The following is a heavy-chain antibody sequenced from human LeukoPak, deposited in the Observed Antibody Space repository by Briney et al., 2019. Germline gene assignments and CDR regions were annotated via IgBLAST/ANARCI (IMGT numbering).Heavy chain of an antibody. J-gene: IGHJ4*02. V-gene: IGHV3-23*01. CDR2: ISGSGGST. CDR3: ATKVGGYDILTGYYIFDY. CDR1: GFAVSSNY. D-gene: IGHD3-9*01. Sequence: GGSLRLSCAASGFAVSSNYMSWVRQAPGKGLEWVPAISGSGGSTYYADSVKGRFTISRDNSKNTLYLQMNSLRAEDTAVYYCATKVGGYDILTGYYIFDYWGQGTLVTVSS.